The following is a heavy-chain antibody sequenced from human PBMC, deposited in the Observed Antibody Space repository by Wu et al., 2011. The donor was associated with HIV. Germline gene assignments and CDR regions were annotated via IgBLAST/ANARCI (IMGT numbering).Heavy chain of an antibody. Sequence: QVQLVQSGAEVKKPGASVKVSCKASGYTFTSYGISWVRQAPGQGLEWMGWISAYNGDTNHAQKLQGRVTMTTDTSTSTTYMELRSLRSDDTAVYFCARSQAGIERGKFDSFYMDVWGKGTTVTVSS. D-gene: IGHD3-10*01. CDR1: GYTFTSYG. CDR2: ISAYNGDT. J-gene: IGHJ6*03. CDR3: ARSQAGIERGKFDSFYMDV. V-gene: IGHV1-18*01.